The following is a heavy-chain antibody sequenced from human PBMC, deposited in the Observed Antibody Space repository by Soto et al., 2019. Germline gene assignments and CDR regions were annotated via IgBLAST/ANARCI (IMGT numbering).Heavy chain of an antibody. Sequence: GSLILSCAGSGFTFRSYSMNWVRQGPGKGLEWVSSISISSSYIYYADSVKGRFTISRDNAKNSLYLQRNSLRAEDTAVYYCASHRSRDGYNPWGQGTLVTVSS. CDR2: ISISSSYI. CDR1: GFTFRSYS. D-gene: IGHD5-12*01. J-gene: IGHJ5*02. CDR3: ASHRSRDGYNP. V-gene: IGHV3-21*01.